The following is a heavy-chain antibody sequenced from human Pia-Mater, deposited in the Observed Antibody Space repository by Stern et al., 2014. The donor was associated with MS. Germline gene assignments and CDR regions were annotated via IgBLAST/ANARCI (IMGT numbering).Heavy chain of an antibody. CDR3: AHLFSDASSSWFDP. J-gene: IGHJ5*02. V-gene: IGHV2-5*02. D-gene: IGHD6-6*01. CDR2: IYWDDEK. CDR1: GFSLSTSGAG. Sequence: QITLKESGPTLVKPTQTLTLTCTFSGFSLSTSGAGVTWIRQPPGKPLEXLAGIYWDDEKRYSPSLKTRLTITRDTSKSQVVLTMTSMDPVDTATYYCAHLFSDASSSWFDPWGQGTLVTVSS.